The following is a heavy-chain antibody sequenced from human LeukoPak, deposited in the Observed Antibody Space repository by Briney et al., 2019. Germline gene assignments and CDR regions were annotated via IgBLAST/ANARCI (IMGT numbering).Heavy chain of an antibody. CDR2: IKSDERST. CDR3: ARDIYYGVDV. CDR1: GFTFSSYW. Sequence: GGSLRLSCAASGFTFSSYWMHWVRQAPGKGLVWVSRIKSDERSTNYADSVKGRFTISRDNAKNALYLQMNSLRAEDTAVYYSARDIYYGVDVWGQGTTVTVSS. J-gene: IGHJ6*02. V-gene: IGHV3-74*01.